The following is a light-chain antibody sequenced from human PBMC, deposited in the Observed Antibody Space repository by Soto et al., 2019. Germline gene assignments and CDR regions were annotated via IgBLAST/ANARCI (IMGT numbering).Light chain of an antibody. Sequence: DVQMTKSPSTLSASVGDRVTITCRASQSISSWLAWYQQKPGKAPKLLIYKASSLESGVPSRFSGSGSGTEFTLTISSLQPDDFATYYCQQYNSYLWTFGQGTKV. V-gene: IGKV1-5*03. CDR1: QSISSW. CDR2: KAS. J-gene: IGKJ1*01. CDR3: QQYNSYLWT.